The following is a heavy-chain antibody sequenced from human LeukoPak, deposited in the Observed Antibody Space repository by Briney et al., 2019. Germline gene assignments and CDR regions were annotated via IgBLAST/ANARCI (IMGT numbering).Heavy chain of an antibody. CDR2: INPSGGST. D-gene: IGHD5-18*01. CDR1: GYTFTSYY. Sequence: ASVKVSCKASGYTFTSYYMHWVRQAPGQGLEWMGIINPSGGSTSYAQKFQGRVTMTRDTSTSTVYMELSSLRSEDTAVYYCARVGYSYGPPLYYYGMDVWGQGTTVTVSS. J-gene: IGHJ6*02. V-gene: IGHV1-46*01. CDR3: ARVGYSYGPPLYYYGMDV.